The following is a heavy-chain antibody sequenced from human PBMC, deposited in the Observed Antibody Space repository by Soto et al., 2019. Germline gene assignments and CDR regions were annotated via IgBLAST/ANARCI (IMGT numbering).Heavy chain of an antibody. V-gene: IGHV3-11*06. D-gene: IGHD6-19*01. CDR1: GFTFSDYY. Sequence: PGGSLRLSCAASGFTFSDYYMSWIRQAPGKGLEWVSYISSSSSYTNYADSVKGRFTISRDNAKNSLYLQMNSLRAEDTAVYYYASWRWLVRGDYWGQGTLVTVSS. CDR2: ISSSSSYT. CDR3: ASWRWLVRGDY. J-gene: IGHJ4*02.